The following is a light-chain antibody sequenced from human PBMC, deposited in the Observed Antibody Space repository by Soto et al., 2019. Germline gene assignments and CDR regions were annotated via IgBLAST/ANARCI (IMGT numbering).Light chain of an antibody. V-gene: IGKV3-20*01. CDR1: QSVSSN. Sequence: EVLVTQSPATLSLSPGERSTLCGRASQSVSSNLAWYQQKPGQAPRLLIYGASSRDTGIPDRFSGSGSGMDFTLTISSLEPEDFAVYYCQQSGDSQWTFGQGTKVDIK. CDR3: QQSGDSQWT. CDR2: GAS. J-gene: IGKJ1*01.